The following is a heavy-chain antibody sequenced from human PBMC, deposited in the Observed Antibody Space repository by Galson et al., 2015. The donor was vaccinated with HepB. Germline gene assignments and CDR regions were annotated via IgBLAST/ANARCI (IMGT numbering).Heavy chain of an antibody. V-gene: IGHV3-15*01. CDR3: TTDPSGGYCSSTSCYYYYYGMDV. CDR1: GFTFSNAW. J-gene: IGHJ6*02. Sequence: SLRLSCAASGFTFSNAWMSWVRQAPGKGLEWVGRIKSKTDGGTTDYAAPVKGRFTISRDDSKNTLYLQMNSLKTEDTAVYYCTTDPSGGYCSSTSCYYYYYGMDVWGQGTTVTVSS. D-gene: IGHD2-2*01. CDR2: IKSKTDGGTT.